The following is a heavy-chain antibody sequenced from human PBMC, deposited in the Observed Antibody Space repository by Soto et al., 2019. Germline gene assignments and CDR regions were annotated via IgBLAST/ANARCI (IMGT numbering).Heavy chain of an antibody. CDR2: INQDGSEK. CDR1: GFTFRTYW. CDR3: ARDGSTSWYSYDYHGMDV. D-gene: IGHD5-18*01. V-gene: IGHV3-7*05. J-gene: IGHJ6*02. Sequence: EVQLVESGGGLVQPGGSLRLSCGASGFTFRTYWLSWVRQVPGKGVEWVANINQDGSEKNYVDSVKGRFTISRDNAKNSLYLQMSSLRAEDTALYYCARDGSTSWYSYDYHGMDVWGQGTTVTVSS.